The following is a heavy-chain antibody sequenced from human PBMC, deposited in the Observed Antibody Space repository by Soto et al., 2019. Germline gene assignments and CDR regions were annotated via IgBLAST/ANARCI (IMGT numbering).Heavy chain of an antibody. V-gene: IGHV3-11*01. D-gene: IGHD4-17*01. Sequence: QVQLVESGGGLVKPGGSLRLSCAASGFTFSDYYMSWIRQAPGKGLEWVSYISSSGSTIYYADSVKGRFTISRDNAKNSLYQQMNIPRAEDTAEHYCATLVHDDYPPDHRGPGTLVTVS. CDR1: GFTFSDYY. CDR3: ATLVHDDYPPDH. J-gene: IGHJ1*01. CDR2: ISSSGSTI.